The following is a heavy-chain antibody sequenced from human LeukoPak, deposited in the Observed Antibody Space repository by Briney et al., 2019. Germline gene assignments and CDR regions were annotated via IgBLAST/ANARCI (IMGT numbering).Heavy chain of an antibody. D-gene: IGHD6-19*01. CDR1: GGSISSYY. Sequence: PSETLSLTCTVSGGSISSYYWSWIRQPPGKGLEWIGYIYYSGSTNYNPSLKSRVTISVDTSKNQFSLKLSSVTAADTAVYYCASNPTTYSSGWSWGAFDIWGQGTMVTVSS. CDR2: IYYSGST. J-gene: IGHJ3*02. V-gene: IGHV4-59*01. CDR3: ASNPTTYSSGWSWGAFDI.